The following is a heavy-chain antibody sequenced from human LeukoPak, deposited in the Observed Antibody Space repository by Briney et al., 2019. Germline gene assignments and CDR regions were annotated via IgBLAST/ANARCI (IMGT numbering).Heavy chain of an antibody. CDR1: GYSFTSYW. J-gene: IGHJ4*02. V-gene: IGHV5-51*01. CDR2: IYPGDSDA. Sequence: GESLKISCKGSGYSFTSYWIGWVRQMPGKGLEWMGIIYPGDSDARYSPSFQGQVTISADKTISTTYLQWNSLKASDTAMYYCATPGYYGSFDYWGQGTLVTVSS. CDR3: ATPGYYGSFDY. D-gene: IGHD3-3*01.